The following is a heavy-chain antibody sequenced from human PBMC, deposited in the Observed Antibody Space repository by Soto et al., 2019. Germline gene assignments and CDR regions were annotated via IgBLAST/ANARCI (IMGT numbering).Heavy chain of an antibody. CDR2: ISSNGGTT. CDR1: GFTFSSYD. CDR3: VTRVSGNYDY. Sequence: EVQLAESGGGMVQPGGSPRLSCVASGFTFSSYDMHWVRQAPGKGLEYVSSISSNGGTTYYGNSVKGRFTISRDNSKNTLYLQMGSLRAEDMAVYYCVTRVSGNYDYWGQGTLVTVSS. V-gene: IGHV3-64*01. J-gene: IGHJ4*02. D-gene: IGHD1-7*01.